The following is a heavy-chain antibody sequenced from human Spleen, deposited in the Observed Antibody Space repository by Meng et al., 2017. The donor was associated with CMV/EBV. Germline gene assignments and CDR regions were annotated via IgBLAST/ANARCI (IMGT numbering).Heavy chain of an antibody. D-gene: IGHD2-8*01. CDR1: GYTFTGYY. CDR2: INPNSGGT. Sequence: ASVKVSCKASGYTFTGYYMHWVRQAPGQGLEWMGWINPNSGGTNYAQKFQGRVTMTRDTSISTAYMELSSLRSDDTAVFYCARESGLGYCTNGVCHFNYWGQGTLVTVSS. V-gene: IGHV1-2*02. J-gene: IGHJ4*02. CDR3: ARESGLGYCTNGVCHFNY.